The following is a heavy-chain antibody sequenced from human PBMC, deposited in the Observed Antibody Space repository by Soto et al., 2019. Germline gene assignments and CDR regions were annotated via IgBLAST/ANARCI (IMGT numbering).Heavy chain of an antibody. CDR2: ISGSGGST. CDR1: GFTFSSYA. Sequence: GSLRLSCAASGFTFSSYAMSWVRQAPGKGLEWVSAISGSGGSTYYADSVKGRFTISRDNSKNTLYLQMNSLRAEDTAVYYCAKDESYCSSTSCYDWFDPWGQGTLVTVSS. D-gene: IGHD2-2*01. J-gene: IGHJ5*02. CDR3: AKDESYCSSTSCYDWFDP. V-gene: IGHV3-23*01.